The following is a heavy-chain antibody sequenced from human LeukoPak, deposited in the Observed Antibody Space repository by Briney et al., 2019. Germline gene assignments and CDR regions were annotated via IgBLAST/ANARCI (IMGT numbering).Heavy chain of an antibody. CDR1: GYTFTIYG. Sequence: GASVTVSFTASGYTFTIYGYSWVRQAPGPGLEGMGWISAYNGRTNYVQKLQGRDNMTTDTSASTDYMELRSLRSDDTAVYYCARVWRERGYRYGYYYYMDVWGKGTTVTVSS. CDR2: ISAYNGRT. CDR3: ARVWRERGYRYGYYYYMDV. D-gene: IGHD5-18*01. J-gene: IGHJ6*03. V-gene: IGHV1-18*01.